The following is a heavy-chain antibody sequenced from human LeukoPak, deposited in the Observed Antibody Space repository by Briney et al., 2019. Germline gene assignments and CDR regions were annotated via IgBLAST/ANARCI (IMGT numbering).Heavy chain of an antibody. CDR2: IYYSGST. CDR1: GGSISSSSYY. D-gene: IGHD3-3*01. CDR3: ARRGELTTIFGVVIKEFDY. V-gene: IGHV4-39*01. J-gene: IGHJ4*02. Sequence: SSETLSLTCTVSGGSISSSSYYWGWIRQPPGKGRVWIGSIYYSGSTYYNPTLKSRVTISVDTSKNQFSLKLSSVTAADTAVYYCARRGELTTIFGVVIKEFDYWGQGTLVTVSS.